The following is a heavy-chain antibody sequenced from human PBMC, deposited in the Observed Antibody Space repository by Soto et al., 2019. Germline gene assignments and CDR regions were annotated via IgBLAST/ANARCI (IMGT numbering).Heavy chain of an antibody. CDR3: AREIYDDYDSSGFDH. Sequence: GGSLRLSCAASKFTFSSYGMHWVRQAPGKGLEWVAVIWYDGSFTSYADAVKGRFTISRDNAKNTLSLQMNSLRAEDTAVYYCAREIYDDYDSSGFDHWGQGTLVTVSS. V-gene: IGHV3-33*01. J-gene: IGHJ4*02. CDR2: IWYDGSFT. D-gene: IGHD3-22*01. CDR1: KFTFSSYG.